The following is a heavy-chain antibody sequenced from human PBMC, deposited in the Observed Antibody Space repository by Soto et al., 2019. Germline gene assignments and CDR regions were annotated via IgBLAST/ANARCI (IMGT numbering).Heavy chain of an antibody. CDR3: AKTITTYSGDSRGRGALVDY. CDR1: GFTFSTYG. J-gene: IGHJ4*02. D-gene: IGHD3-22*01. V-gene: IGHV3-30*18. Sequence: QVQLVESGGGVVQPGRSLRLSCAASGFTFSTYGMHWDRQPPGKGLEWVAVISSDGKSEHYADPVKGRFSISRDNSKNTLSLQMNSLRVEDTAVYYCAKTITTYSGDSRGRGALVDYWGQGTLVTVSS. CDR2: ISSDGKSE.